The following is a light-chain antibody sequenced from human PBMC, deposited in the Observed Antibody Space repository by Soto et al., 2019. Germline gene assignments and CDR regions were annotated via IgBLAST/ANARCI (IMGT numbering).Light chain of an antibody. CDR1: SGHSSYA. V-gene: IGLV4-69*01. CDR3: QTWGTGIAV. CDR2: LNSDGSH. J-gene: IGLJ7*01. Sequence: QSVLTQSPSASASLGASVKLTCTLSSGHSSYAIAWHQQQPEKGPRYLKKLNSDGSHSKGDGIPDRFSGSSSGAERYLTISSLQSEDEADYYCQTWGTGIAVFGGGTQLTVL.